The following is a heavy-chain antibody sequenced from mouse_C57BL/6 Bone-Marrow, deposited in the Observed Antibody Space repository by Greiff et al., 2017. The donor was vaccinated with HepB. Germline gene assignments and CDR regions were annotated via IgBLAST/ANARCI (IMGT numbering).Heavy chain of an antibody. CDR1: GFTFSDYY. CDR3: ARPKLGRGYYFDY. V-gene: IGHV5-12*01. CDR2: ISNGGGST. J-gene: IGHJ2*01. D-gene: IGHD4-1*01. Sequence: EVMLVESGGGLVQPGGSLKLSCAASGFTFSDYYMYWVRQTPEKRLEWVAYISNGGGSTYYPDTVKGRFTISRDNAKNTLYLPMSRLKSEDTAMYYCARPKLGRGYYFDYWGQGTTLTVSS.